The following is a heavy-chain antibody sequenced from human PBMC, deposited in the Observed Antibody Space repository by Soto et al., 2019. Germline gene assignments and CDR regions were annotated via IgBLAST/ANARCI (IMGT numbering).Heavy chain of an antibody. CDR2: INAGNGNT. CDR1: GYTFTSYA. V-gene: IGHV1-3*05. CDR3: ARSGSYSVREIDY. D-gene: IGHD1-26*01. Sequence: QVQLVQSGAEEKKPGASVKVSCKASGYTFTSYAMHWVRQAPGQRLEWMGWINAGNGNTKYSQKFQGRVTITRDTSASTAYRELSSLRSEDTAVYYCARSGSYSVREIDYWGQGTLVTVSS. J-gene: IGHJ4*02.